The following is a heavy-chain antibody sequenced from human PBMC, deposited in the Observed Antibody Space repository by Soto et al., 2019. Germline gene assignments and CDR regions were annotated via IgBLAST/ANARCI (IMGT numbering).Heavy chain of an antibody. V-gene: IGHV1-69*13. CDR1: RDTFNSYA. D-gene: IGHD1-1*01. Sequence: SVKVSCKASRDTFNSYALTWVRQAPGQGLEWMGGIIPILGTTKYAQKFQGRVTMTADESTSTAYMELSSLRSEDRAGYFCAAGGRDGYIKWGQGTQVTVSS. CDR2: IIPILGTT. CDR3: AAGGRDGYIK. J-gene: IGHJ4*02.